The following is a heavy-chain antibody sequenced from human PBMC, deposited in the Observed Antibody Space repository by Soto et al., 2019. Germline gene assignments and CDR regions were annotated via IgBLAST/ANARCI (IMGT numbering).Heavy chain of an antibody. Sequence: ASERVSFIASRYTFTAYFIHCLRQAPGQLLGWMGWMNSNNGDTLYAQKFQGRLTMTRDTSINTAYMELNSLRAEDTAVCYCARDKGTLSDSRDSSGLPDYWGQGTLVTVSS. CDR3: ARDKGTLSDSRDSSGLPDY. CDR1: RYTFTAYF. CDR2: MNSNNGDT. V-gene: IGHV1-2*02. J-gene: IGHJ4*02. D-gene: IGHD3-22*01.